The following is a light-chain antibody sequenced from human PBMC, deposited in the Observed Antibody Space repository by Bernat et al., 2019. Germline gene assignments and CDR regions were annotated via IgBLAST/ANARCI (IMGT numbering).Light chain of an antibody. Sequence: SYELTQPPSVSVSPGQTASITCSGDKLGHKYACWYQQKPGQSPVLVIFEDNKRPSGIPERFSGSSSGNTATLTISGTQAMDEADYYCQAWDSSVVFGGGTKLTVL. V-gene: IGLV3-1*01. CDR3: QAWDSSVV. CDR2: EDN. J-gene: IGLJ2*01. CDR1: KLGHKY.